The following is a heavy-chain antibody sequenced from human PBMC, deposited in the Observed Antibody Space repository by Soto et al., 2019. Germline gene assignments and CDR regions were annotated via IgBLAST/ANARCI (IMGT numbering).Heavy chain of an antibody. J-gene: IGHJ3*02. V-gene: IGHV1-46*03. D-gene: IGHD2-15*01. CDR1: GYTFTSYY. CDR2: INPSGGST. CDR3: AREDIVVVVAATLRYAFDI. Sequence: ASVKVSCQASGYTFTSYYMHWVRQAPGQGLEWMGIINPSGGSTSYAQKFQGRVTMTRDTSTSTVYMELSSLRSEDTAVYYCAREDIVVVVAATLRYAFDIWGQGTMVTVSS.